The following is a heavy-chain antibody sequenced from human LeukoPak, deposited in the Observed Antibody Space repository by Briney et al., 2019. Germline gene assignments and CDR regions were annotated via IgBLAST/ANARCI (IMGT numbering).Heavy chain of an antibody. J-gene: IGHJ4*02. CDR3: AKDISLGSDWFYLDS. D-gene: IGHD3-9*01. CDR2: ITWNSAKT. Sequence: GGSLRLSCAASGFTFDDYAMHWVRQVSGKGLEWVSFITWNSAKTLYADSEKGRFTISRDNARKSLFLQMNSLRPEDTAFYFCAKDISLGSDWFYLDSWGQGTLVTVSS. CDR1: GFTFDDYA. V-gene: IGHV3-9*01.